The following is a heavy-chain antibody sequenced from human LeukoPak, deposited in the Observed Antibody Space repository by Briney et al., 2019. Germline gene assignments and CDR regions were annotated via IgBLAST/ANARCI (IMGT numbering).Heavy chain of an antibody. V-gene: IGHV4-34*01. CDR2: INHSGST. CDR1: GGSFSGYY. D-gene: IGHD6-13*01. Sequence: SETLSLTCAVYGGSFSGYYWSWIRQPPGKGLEWIGEINHSGSTNYNPSLKSRVTISVDTSKNQFSLKLSSVTAADTAVYYCARTFGGQNWYHRRVNWFDPWGQGTLVTVSS. CDR3: ARTFGGQNWYHRRVNWFDP. J-gene: IGHJ5*02.